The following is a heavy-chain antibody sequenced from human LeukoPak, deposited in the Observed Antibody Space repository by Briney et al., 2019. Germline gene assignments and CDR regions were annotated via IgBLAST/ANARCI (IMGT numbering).Heavy chain of an antibody. V-gene: IGHV4-38-2*02. Sequence: SETLSLTCTVSGYSISSGYYWGWIRQPAGKGLEWIGRIYTSGSTNYNPSLKSRVTMSLDTSKNQFSLKLSSVTAADTAVYFCARDVVAAAGTWDYWGQGTLVTVSS. D-gene: IGHD6-13*01. CDR2: IYTSGST. CDR3: ARDVVAAAGTWDY. CDR1: GYSISSGYY. J-gene: IGHJ4*02.